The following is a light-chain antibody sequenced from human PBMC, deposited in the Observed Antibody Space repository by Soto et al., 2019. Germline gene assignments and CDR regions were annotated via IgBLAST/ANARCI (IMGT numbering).Light chain of an antibody. J-gene: IGKJ3*01. CDR3: QNYNSAPFT. CDR2: AAS. CDR1: QGISNY. V-gene: IGKV1-27*01. Sequence: DIQMTQSPSSLSASVGDRVTITCRASQGISNYLAWYQQKPGKVPKLLIYAASTLQSGVPSRFSGSGSGTVFTLTTSSRQPEDVANNNCQNYNSAPFTCAPGTKVDIK.